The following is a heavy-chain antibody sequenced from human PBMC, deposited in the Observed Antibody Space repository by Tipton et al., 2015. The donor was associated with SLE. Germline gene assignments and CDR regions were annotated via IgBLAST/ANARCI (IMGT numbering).Heavy chain of an antibody. CDR3: ARRAVEGFSSDHWYFDL. Sequence: TLSLTCGVPGHSISRGYFWGWIRQPPGRGLEWVGSVHYSRRTYYNPSLKRRVTISVDTSKNQFSLRLTSVTAADTALYYCARRAVEGFSSDHWYFDLWGRGTLVTVSS. D-gene: IGHD1-1*01. CDR2: VHYSRRT. V-gene: IGHV4-38-2*01. J-gene: IGHJ2*01. CDR1: GHSISRGYF.